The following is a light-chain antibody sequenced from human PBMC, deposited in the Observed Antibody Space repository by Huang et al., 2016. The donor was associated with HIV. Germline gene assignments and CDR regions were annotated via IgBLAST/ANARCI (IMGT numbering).Light chain of an antibody. CDR2: ATS. CDR1: QGIRND. Sequence: AIQMTQSPASLSASVGDRVTITCRASQGIRNDLAWYQQRLGKAPKLLVSATSHLQSGVPSRFSGIGSGTHFTLTISSLQPEDFATYYCLQTYTYPWTFGRGTKVE. V-gene: IGKV1-6*01. CDR3: LQTYTYPWT. J-gene: IGKJ1*01.